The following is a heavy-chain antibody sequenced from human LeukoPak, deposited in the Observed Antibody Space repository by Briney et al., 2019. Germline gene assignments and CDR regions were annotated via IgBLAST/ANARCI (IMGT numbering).Heavy chain of an antibody. J-gene: IGHJ5*02. CDR1: GGTFSSYA. CDR2: IIPIFGTA. V-gene: IGHV1-69*06. D-gene: IGHD6-13*01. Sequence: SVKVSCKASGGTFSSYAISWVRQAPGQGLEWMGGIIPIFGTANYAQKFQGRVTITADKSTSTAYMELSSLRSEDTAVYYCARSSIAAAVSLSNWFGPWGQGTLVTVSS. CDR3: ARSSIAAAVSLSNWFGP.